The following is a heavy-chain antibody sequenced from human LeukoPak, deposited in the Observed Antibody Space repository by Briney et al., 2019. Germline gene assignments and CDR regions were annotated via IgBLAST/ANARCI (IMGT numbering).Heavy chain of an antibody. CDR1: GFTFSSYG. D-gene: IGHD3-16*02. V-gene: IGHV3-33*06. J-gene: IGHJ6*03. CDR3: AKDRSWFGGVIVSYMDV. Sequence: GRSLRLSCAASGFTFSSYGTHWVRQAPGKGLEWVAVIWYDGSNKYYADSVKGRFTISRDNSKNTLYLQMNSLRAEDTAVYYCAKDRSWFGGVIVSYMDVWGKGTTVTVSS. CDR2: IWYDGSNK.